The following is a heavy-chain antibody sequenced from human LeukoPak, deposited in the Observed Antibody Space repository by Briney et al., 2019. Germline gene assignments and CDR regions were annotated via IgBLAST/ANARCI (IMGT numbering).Heavy chain of an antibody. CDR2: IKQDGSET. CDR1: GFTFSTFW. J-gene: IGHJ4*02. V-gene: IGHV3-7*01. D-gene: IGHD3-16*01. CDR3: ARDKIMGASLFDY. Sequence: PGGSLRLSCAASGFTFSTFWMSWVRQAPGKGLEWVANIKQDGSETSYVDSVKGRFTVSRDNAKNSLYLQMNSLRIEDTAVYYCARDKIMGASLFDYWGQGSLVTVSS.